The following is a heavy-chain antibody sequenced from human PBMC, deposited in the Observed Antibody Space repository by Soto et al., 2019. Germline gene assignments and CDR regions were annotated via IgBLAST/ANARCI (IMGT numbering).Heavy chain of an antibody. CDR1: GGSVSSSSYY. V-gene: IGHV4-61*01. D-gene: IGHD3-10*02. CDR2: IYYSGST. CDR3: ARAGHLYVWYYFDY. Sequence: PSETLSLTCTVSGGSVSSSSYYWSWIRQPPGKGLEWIGYIYYSGSTKYNPSLKSRVTISVDTSKNQFSLKLSSVTAVDTAVYDCARAGHLYVWYYFDYGGRGILVTVSS. J-gene: IGHJ4*02.